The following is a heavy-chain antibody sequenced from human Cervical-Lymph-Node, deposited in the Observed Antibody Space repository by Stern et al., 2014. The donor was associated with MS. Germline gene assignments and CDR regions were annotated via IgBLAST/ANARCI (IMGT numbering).Heavy chain of an antibody. CDR2: ISSSGGST. D-gene: IGHD6-13*01. CDR1: GFTFSNYA. J-gene: IGHJ4*02. Sequence: EVQLVESGGGLVQPGGSLRLSCAASGFTFSNYAMRWVRQAPGRALTWVSGISSSGGSTYYAGSVKGRFPVSRGNSKNTLYLQMNPLRADDTAVYYCAKGDHASSWYTLIDYWGQGTLVTVSS. V-gene: IGHV3-23*04. CDR3: AKGDHASSWYTLIDY.